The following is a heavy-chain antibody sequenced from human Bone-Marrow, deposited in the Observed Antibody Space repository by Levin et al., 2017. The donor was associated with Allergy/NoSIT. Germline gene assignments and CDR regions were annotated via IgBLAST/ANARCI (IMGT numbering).Heavy chain of an antibody. J-gene: IGHJ6*02. CDR1: GFTFSSYS. D-gene: IGHD3-22*01. CDR3: ARDYYYDSSGYYEYYYYGMDV. V-gene: IGHV3-21*01. CDR2: ISSSSSYI. Sequence: GGSLRLSCAASGFTFSSYSMNWVRQAPGKGLEWVSSISSSSSYIYYADSVKGRFTISRDNAKNSLYLQMNSLRAEDTAVYYCARDYYYDSSGYYEYYYYGMDVWGQGTTVTVSS.